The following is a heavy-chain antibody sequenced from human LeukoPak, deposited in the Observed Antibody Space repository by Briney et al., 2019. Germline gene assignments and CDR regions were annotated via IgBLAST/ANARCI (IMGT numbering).Heavy chain of an antibody. CDR1: GFTFSNYW. CDR3: ARVQGSSGPGIFEY. Sequence: GGSLRLSCAASGFTFSNYWMSWVRQAPGKGLEWVANIKQDGSEKFYVDSVNGRLTISRDNAKNSLYLQMNSLRVEDTAVYYCARVQGSSGPGIFEYWGQGTLVTVSS. J-gene: IGHJ4*02. V-gene: IGHV3-7*01. D-gene: IGHD6-19*01. CDR2: IKQDGSEK.